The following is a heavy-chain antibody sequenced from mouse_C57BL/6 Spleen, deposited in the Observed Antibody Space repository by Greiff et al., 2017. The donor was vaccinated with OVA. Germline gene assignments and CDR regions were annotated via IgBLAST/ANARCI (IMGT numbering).Heavy chain of an antibody. CDR3: ELNWDDGFAY. Sequence: EVKLMESGGGLVQPKGSLKLSCAASGFTFNTYAMHWVRQAPGQGLEWVARIRRKSSNSATYYDDSVKDTFTISSDDSQSMRYLQMNNQKAEDTAMYCCELNWDDGFAYWGQGTLVTVSA. CDR2: IRRKSSNSAT. J-gene: IGHJ3*01. CDR1: GFTFNTYA. D-gene: IGHD4-1*01. V-gene: IGHV10-3*01.